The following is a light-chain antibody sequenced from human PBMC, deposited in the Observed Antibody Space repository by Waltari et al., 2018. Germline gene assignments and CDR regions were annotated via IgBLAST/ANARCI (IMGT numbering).Light chain of an antibody. CDR3: QQYGSSILYT. Sequence: VLTQSPGTLSLSQGERATVSCRASQRLTKNYLAWYQQKPGQAPRILTYGASIRAAGIPDRFSGSGSGTDFTLTISRLEPEDSAMYYCQQYGSSILYTFGQGTKLEIK. V-gene: IGKV3-20*01. CDR1: QRLTKNY. CDR2: GAS. J-gene: IGKJ2*01.